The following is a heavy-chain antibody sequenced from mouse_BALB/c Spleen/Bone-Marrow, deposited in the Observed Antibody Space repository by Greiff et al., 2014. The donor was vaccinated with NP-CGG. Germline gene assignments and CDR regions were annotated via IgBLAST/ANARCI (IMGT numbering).Heavy chain of an antibody. CDR3: ARTGKLRNAMDY. CDR2: ISGYYGDA. V-gene: IGHV1S137*01. Sequence: VQLQQSGAKLVRPGVSVKISCKGSGYTFTDHAMHWVKRSHAKSLEWIGLISGYYGDAIYNQKFKGKATMTVDKSSSTAYMEHARLTSEDSAIYYCARTGKLRNAMDYWGQGTSVTVSS. J-gene: IGHJ4*01. D-gene: IGHD2-12*01. CDR1: GYTFTDHA.